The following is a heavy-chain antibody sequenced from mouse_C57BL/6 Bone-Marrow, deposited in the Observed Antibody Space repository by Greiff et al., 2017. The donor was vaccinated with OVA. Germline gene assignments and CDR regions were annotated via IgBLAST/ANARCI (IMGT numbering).Heavy chain of an antibody. D-gene: IGHD1-1*01. J-gene: IGHJ4*01. V-gene: IGHV1-64*01. CDR3: ARSGSSYHYYAMDY. CDR1: GYTFTSYW. CDR2: IHPNSGST. Sequence: QVQLQQPGAELVKPGASVKLSCKASGYTFTSYWMHWVKQRPRQGLEWIGMIHPNSGSTNYNEKFKSKATLTVDKSSSTAYMQLSSLTSEDSAVYYCARSGSSYHYYAMDYWGQGTSVTVSS.